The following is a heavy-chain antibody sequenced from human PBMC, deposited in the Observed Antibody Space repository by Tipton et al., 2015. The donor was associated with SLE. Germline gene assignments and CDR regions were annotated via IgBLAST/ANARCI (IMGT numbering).Heavy chain of an antibody. CDR2: INHSGST. CDR1: GGSFNNYY. CDR3: ARESYGGATTFDY. Sequence: TLSLTCAVYGGSFNNYYWTWIRQSPGKGLEWIGDINHSGSTKLNPSLKSRVTISVDTSKNQFSLKLTSVTAADTAVYYCARESYGGATTFDYWGQGTLVTVSS. J-gene: IGHJ4*02. D-gene: IGHD1-26*01. V-gene: IGHV4-34*01.